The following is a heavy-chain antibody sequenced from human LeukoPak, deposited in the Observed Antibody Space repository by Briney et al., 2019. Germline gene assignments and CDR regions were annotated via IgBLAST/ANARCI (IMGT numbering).Heavy chain of an antibody. CDR3: ATRAPAAPSPPFFDY. CDR2: FDPEDGET. Sequence: GASVKVSCKVSGYTLTELSMHWVRQAPGKGLEWMGGFDPEDGETIYAQKFQGRVTMTEDTSTDTAYMELSSLRSEDTAVYYCATRAPAAPSPPFFDYWGQGTLVTVSS. J-gene: IGHJ4*02. D-gene: IGHD2-2*01. V-gene: IGHV1-24*01. CDR1: GYTLTELS.